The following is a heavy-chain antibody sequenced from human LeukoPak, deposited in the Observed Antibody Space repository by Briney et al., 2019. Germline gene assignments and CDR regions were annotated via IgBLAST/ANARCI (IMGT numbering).Heavy chain of an antibody. D-gene: IGHD2-15*01. J-gene: IGHJ4*02. CDR3: ARLARGYCSGGSCYYFDY. CDR2: IYYRGST. Sequence: SETLSLTCTVSGGSISSVDYYWSWIRQPPGRGLEWIGYIYYRGSTYYNPSLKSRVTISVDTSKNQFSLKLSSVTAADTAVYYCARLARGYCSGGSCYYFDYWGQGTLVTVSS. V-gene: IGHV4-30-4*01. CDR1: GGSISSVDYY.